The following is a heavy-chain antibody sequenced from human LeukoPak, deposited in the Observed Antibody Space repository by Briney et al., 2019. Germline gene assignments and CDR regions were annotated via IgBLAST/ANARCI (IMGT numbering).Heavy chain of an antibody. J-gene: IGHJ6*02. Sequence: GGSLRLSCAASGFTFSSYGMHWVRQAPGKGLEWVAVISYGGSNKYYADSVKGRFTISRDNSKNTLYLQMNSLRAEDTAVYYCAKASPTVTYYYYGMDVWGQGTTVTVSS. CDR3: AKASPTVTYYYYGMDV. V-gene: IGHV3-30*18. D-gene: IGHD4-17*01. CDR1: GFTFSSYG. CDR2: ISYGGSNK.